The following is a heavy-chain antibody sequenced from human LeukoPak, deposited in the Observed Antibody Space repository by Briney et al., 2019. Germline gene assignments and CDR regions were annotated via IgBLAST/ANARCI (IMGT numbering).Heavy chain of an antibody. D-gene: IGHD1-1*01. CDR3: ARQTGFDY. J-gene: IGHJ4*02. Sequence: SETLSLTCTVSGGSISSSSYYWGWIRQPPGKGLEWIGSIYYSGSTYYNPSLKSRVTISVDTSKNQFSLKLSSVTAADTAVYYCARQTGFDYWGQGTLVTVSS. V-gene: IGHV4-39*01. CDR2: IYYSGST. CDR1: GGSISSSSYY.